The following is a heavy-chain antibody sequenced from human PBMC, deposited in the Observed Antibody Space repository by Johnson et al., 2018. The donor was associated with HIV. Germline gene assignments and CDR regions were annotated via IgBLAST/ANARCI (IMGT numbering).Heavy chain of an antibody. Sequence: VQLVESGGGLVQPGGSLRLSCAASGFTFSSYAMSWVRQAPGKGLEWVSAISGSGGSTYYADSVKGRFTISRDNAKNTLYLQMNSLKTEDTAVYYCTTDLAAVGSGAFDIWGQGTMVTVSS. J-gene: IGHJ3*02. D-gene: IGHD6-13*01. CDR3: TTDLAAVGSGAFDI. V-gene: IGHV3-23*04. CDR1: GFTFSSYA. CDR2: ISGSGGST.